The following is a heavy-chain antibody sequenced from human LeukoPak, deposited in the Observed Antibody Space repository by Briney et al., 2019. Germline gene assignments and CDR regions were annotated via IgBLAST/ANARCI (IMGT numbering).Heavy chain of an antibody. J-gene: IGHJ6*02. CDR1: GFAFSNYA. V-gene: IGHV3-30-3*01. Sequence: PGGPLRLSCAASGFAFSNYAMHWVRQAPGKGLEWVTLISYDGSNIQYADSVKGRFTISRDNSKNTLYLQMNSLRIEDTAVYYCARDHPPEDVWGQGTTVTVSS. CDR3: ARDHPPEDV. CDR2: ISYDGSNI.